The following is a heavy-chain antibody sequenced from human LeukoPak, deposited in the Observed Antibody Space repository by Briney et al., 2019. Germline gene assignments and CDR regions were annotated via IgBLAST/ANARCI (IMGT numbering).Heavy chain of an antibody. Sequence: GGSLRLSCAASGFTFSSYAMSWVRQAPGKGLEWVSAISGSGGSTYYADSVKGRFTISRDNSKNTLYLQMNSLRAEDTAVYYCAKALSYYGSGSVDYWGQGTLVTVSS. CDR3: AKALSYYGSGSVDY. J-gene: IGHJ4*02. CDR1: GFTFSSYA. D-gene: IGHD3-10*01. CDR2: ISGSGGST. V-gene: IGHV3-23*01.